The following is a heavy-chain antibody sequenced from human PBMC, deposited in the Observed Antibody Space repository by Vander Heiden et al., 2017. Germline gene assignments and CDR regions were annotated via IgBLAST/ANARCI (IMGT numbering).Heavy chain of an antibody. CDR1: GGAFSTYA. CDR2: IIPLFGTT. CDR3: AAKYRNGYNTETYYFYAMDV. Sequence: QVHLVQSGAEVKKPGSSVRVSCQASGGAFSTYAFSWVRQAPGQGLEWMGGIIPLFGTTNYAQKFQGRVTITADKSTSTAYMELSSLKSDDTAVYYCAAKYRNGYNTETYYFYAMDVWGQGTTVTVSS. J-gene: IGHJ6*02. V-gene: IGHV1-69*06. D-gene: IGHD5-12*01.